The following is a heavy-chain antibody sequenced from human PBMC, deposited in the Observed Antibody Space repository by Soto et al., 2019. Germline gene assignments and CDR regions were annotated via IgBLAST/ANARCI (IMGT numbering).Heavy chain of an antibody. CDR2: INANNGNT. D-gene: IGHD4-17*01. CDR3: AREVGWVTVSSRRERGSFDY. V-gene: IGHV1-3*01. J-gene: IGHJ4*02. CDR1: GYTFTNYA. Sequence: GASVKVSCKASGYTFTNYAIHWVRQAPGQRLEWMGWINANNGNTKYSQKFQDRVTITRDTSANTAYMDLSSLTSEDTAVYYCAREVGWVTVSSRRERGSFDYWGQGTLVTVSS.